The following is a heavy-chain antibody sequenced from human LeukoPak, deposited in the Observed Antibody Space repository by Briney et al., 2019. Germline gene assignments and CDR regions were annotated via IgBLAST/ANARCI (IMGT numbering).Heavy chain of an antibody. CDR2: VSWNGGDI. CDR1: GFTFDDYA. D-gene: IGHD3-22*01. Sequence: GGSLRLSCAASGFTFDDYAMHWVRQAPGKGLEWVSGVSWNGGDIFYADSAKGRFTMSRDNAKSSLYLQMNSLRTEDTALYYCVKDVRHDSRGKCFDYWGQGTLVTVSS. V-gene: IGHV3-9*01. CDR3: VKDVRHDSRGKCFDY. J-gene: IGHJ4*02.